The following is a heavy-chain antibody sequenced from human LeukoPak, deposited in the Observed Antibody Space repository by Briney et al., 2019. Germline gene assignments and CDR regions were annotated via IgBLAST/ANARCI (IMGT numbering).Heavy chain of an antibody. Sequence: PGGSLRLSCAASGFTFDDYVMHWVRQAPGKGLEWVSGISWNSGSIGYADSVKGRFTISRDNAKNSLYLQMNSLRAEDTALYYCAKDSTYYYDSSGYNPFDYWGQGTLVTVSS. V-gene: IGHV3-9*01. CDR1: GFTFDDYV. D-gene: IGHD3-22*01. CDR3: AKDSTYYYDSSGYNPFDY. J-gene: IGHJ4*02. CDR2: ISWNSGSI.